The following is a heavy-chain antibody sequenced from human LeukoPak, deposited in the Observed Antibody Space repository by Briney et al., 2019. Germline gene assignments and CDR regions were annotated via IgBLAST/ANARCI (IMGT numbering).Heavy chain of an antibody. CDR1: GGSISSYY. J-gene: IGHJ4*02. CDR2: IYYSGST. V-gene: IGHV4-59*01. Sequence: SETLSLTCTVSGGSISSYYWSWIRQPPGKGLEWIGYIYYSGSTNYNPSLKSRVTISVDTSKNQFSLKLSSVTAADTAVYFCARGSPFDYWGQGTLVTVSS. CDR3: ARGSPFDY.